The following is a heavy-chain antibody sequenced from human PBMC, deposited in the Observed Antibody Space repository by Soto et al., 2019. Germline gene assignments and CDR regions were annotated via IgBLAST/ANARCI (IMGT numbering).Heavy chain of an antibody. J-gene: IGHJ3*02. V-gene: IGHV6-1*01. CDR2: TYYRSKWYN. CDR1: GDSGSSNSAA. CDR3: ARGDIVVVVAAPDAFDI. D-gene: IGHD2-15*01. Sequence: SQTLSVTCAISGDSGSSNSAAWNWIRQSPSRGLEWLGRTYYRSKWYNDYAVSVKSRITINPDTSKNQFSLQLNSVTPEDTAVYYCARGDIVVVVAAPDAFDIWGQGTMVTVSS.